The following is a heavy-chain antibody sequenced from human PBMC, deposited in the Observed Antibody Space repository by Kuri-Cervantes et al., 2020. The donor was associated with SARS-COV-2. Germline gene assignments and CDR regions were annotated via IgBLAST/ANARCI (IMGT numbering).Heavy chain of an antibody. D-gene: IGHD6-13*01. CDR3: AKTLRVYSSSPFDY. J-gene: IGHJ4*02. V-gene: IGHV3-23*01. CDR2: ISGSGGST. Sequence: GESLKISCAASGFIFSSYAMSWVRQPPGKGLEWVSAISGSGGSTYYADSVKGRFTISRDNSKNTLYLQMNSLRAEDTAVYYCAKTLRVYSSSPFDYWGQGTLVTVSS. CDR1: GFIFSSYA.